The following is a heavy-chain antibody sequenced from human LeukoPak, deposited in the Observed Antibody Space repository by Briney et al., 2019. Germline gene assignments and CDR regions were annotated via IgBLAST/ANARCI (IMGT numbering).Heavy chain of an antibody. V-gene: IGHV3-23*01. D-gene: IGHD3-10*01. CDR2: ISSGGGST. J-gene: IGHJ3*02. CDR1: AFSFSSYA. Sequence: PGGSLRLSCAASAFSFSSYAMGWVRQAPGKGLEWVSGISSGGGSTYFADSVRGRFIISRDNSKNTLHLQMDSLRVEDTAVYYCAKDPSSGFGDGDAFDIWGQGTTVTVSS. CDR3: AKDPSSGFGDGDAFDI.